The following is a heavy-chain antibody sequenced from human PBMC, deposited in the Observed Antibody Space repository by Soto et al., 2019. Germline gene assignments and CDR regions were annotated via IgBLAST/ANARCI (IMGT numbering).Heavy chain of an antibody. V-gene: IGHV3-21*01. CDR2: ISSSSAYI. CDR3: ARGAVAGAGLPTYYFDY. D-gene: IGHD6-13*01. CDR1: GFTFSSYT. Sequence: EVQLVESGGGLVKPGGSLRLSCAASGFTFSSYTMSWVRQAPGKGLEWVSSISSSSAYIYFADSLKGRFTISRDNAKNSLYLQVNSLRAEDTAVYYCARGAVAGAGLPTYYFDYWGQGTLVTVSS. J-gene: IGHJ4*02.